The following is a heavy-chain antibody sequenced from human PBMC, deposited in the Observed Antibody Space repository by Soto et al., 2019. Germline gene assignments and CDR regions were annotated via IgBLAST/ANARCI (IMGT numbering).Heavy chain of an antibody. CDR3: ARDGGYCVGDCYSLWYFHL. V-gene: IGHV3-74*01. CDR2: IHRDGTST. CDR1: GLTFSNYW. Sequence: EVQLVESGGGLAQPGGSLRLSCEASGLTFSNYWMHWVRQAPGKGLVWVSRIHRDGTSTSYADSVKGRFTISRDNAKNTLYVHMTSLRAAGTAVYYSARDGGYCVGDCYSLWYFHLWARGTLVTVSS. J-gene: IGHJ2*01. D-gene: IGHD2-21*02.